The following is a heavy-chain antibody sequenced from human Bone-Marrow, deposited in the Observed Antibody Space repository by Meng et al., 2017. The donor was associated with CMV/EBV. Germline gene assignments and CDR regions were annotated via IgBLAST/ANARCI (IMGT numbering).Heavy chain of an antibody. Sequence: SELRSLTCTVSGGSISSYYWSWIRQPPGKGLEWIGYIYYSGSTNYNPSLKSRVTISVDTSKNQFSLKLSSVTAADTAVYYCARVSYDVWSGYMFDYLGQGTLVTVSS. CDR1: GGSISSYY. D-gene: IGHD3-3*01. CDR3: ARVSYDVWSGYMFDY. V-gene: IGHV4-59*01. J-gene: IGHJ4*02. CDR2: IYYSGST.